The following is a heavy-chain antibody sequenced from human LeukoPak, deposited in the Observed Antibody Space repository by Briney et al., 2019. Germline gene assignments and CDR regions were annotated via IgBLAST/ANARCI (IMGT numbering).Heavy chain of an antibody. CDR2: IGGDNGGT. CDR3: AKPLQEKRQIFDS. J-gene: IGHJ4*02. D-gene: IGHD1-1*01. Sequence: GGSLRLSCAPSGFTFSKYDLTWVRQAPGKGLEWVSTIGGDNGGTYYADSVKGRFTISTDSSKNTLYLQMNSLRADDTAVYYCAKPLQEKRQIFDSWGQGPLVTVSS. V-gene: IGHV3-23*01. CDR1: GFTFSKYD.